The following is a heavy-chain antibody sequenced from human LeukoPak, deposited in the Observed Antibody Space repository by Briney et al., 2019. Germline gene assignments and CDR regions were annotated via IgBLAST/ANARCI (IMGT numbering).Heavy chain of an antibody. Sequence: PSETLSLTCTFSGGSISSYYWSWIRQPPGKGLEWIGYIFYSGSTNYNPSLKSRVTISVDTSNNQFSLRLSSVTAADTAVYYCARDGGGWAFDYWGQGTLVTVSS. CDR2: IFYSGST. V-gene: IGHV4-59*01. J-gene: IGHJ4*02. CDR1: GGSISSYY. D-gene: IGHD3-16*01. CDR3: ARDGGGWAFDY.